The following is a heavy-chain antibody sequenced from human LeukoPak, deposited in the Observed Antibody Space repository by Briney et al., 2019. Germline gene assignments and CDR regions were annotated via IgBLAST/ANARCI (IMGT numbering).Heavy chain of an antibody. J-gene: IGHJ5*02. CDR2: IYTSGST. Sequence: SETLSLTCTVPGGSISSSSYYWGWVRQPPGKGLEWIGYIYTSGSTNYDPSLKSRVTISVDTSKNQFSLKLSSVTAADTAVYYCARHGRLSYDSRFDPWGQGTLVTVSS. CDR1: GGSISSSSYY. CDR3: ARHGRLSYDSRFDP. V-gene: IGHV4-61*05. D-gene: IGHD3-22*01.